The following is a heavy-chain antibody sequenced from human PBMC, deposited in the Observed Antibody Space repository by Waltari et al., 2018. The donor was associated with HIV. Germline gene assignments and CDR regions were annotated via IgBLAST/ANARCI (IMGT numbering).Heavy chain of an antibody. CDR3: ATDRRQGFYFDNNGERPFAS. CDR2: ISYDATTL. Sequence: QVQLVESGGGVVQPGRSLRLSCAASGLSFFSTYGMHWVRQAPGKGLEWVASISYDATTLYYAHSVKGRFTISRDNSKKILYLQMDSLRGEDTALYFCATDRRQGFYFDNNGERPFASWGQGTLVTVSS. CDR1: GLSFFSTYG. D-gene: IGHD3-22*01. J-gene: IGHJ4*02. V-gene: IGHV3-30*03.